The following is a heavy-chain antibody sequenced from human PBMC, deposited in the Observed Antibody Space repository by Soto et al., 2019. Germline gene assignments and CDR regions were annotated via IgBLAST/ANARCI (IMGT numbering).Heavy chain of an antibody. CDR1: GYTLTELS. CDR2: FDPEDGET. D-gene: IGHD6-6*01. CDR3: ATKTSSSNVMGGFQREPQLGYGMDV. J-gene: IGHJ6*02. V-gene: IGHV1-24*01. Sequence: ASVKVSCKVSGYTLTELSMHWVRQAPGKGLEWMGGFDPEDGETIYAQKFQGRVTMTEDTSTDTAYMELSSLRSEDTAVYYCATKTSSSNVMGGFQREPQLGYGMDVWGQGTTVTVSS.